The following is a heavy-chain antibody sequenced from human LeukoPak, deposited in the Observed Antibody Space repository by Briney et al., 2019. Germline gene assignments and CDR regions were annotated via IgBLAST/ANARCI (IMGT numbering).Heavy chain of an antibody. CDR3: ARYHGYCSSTSCYAYFDY. J-gene: IGHJ4*02. Sequence: KSSEILSPTSAVYGASFSSYNRSWIRQPPGKVLECTGEINHSGSTNYNPSLKSRVTISVDTSKNQFSLKLSSVTAADTAVYYCARYHGYCSSTSCYAYFDYWGQGTLVTVSS. CDR2: INHSGST. CDR1: GASFSSYN. D-gene: IGHD2-2*01. V-gene: IGHV4-34*01.